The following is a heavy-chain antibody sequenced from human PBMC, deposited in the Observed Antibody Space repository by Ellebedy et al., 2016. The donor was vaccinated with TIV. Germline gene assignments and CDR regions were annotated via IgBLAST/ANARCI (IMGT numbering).Heavy chain of an antibody. D-gene: IGHD3-9*01. J-gene: IGHJ4*02. Sequence: GESLKISCTTSGITFGDSTMNWFRQAPGKGLEWIGLIRREAHGGTPEYAATVKGRFAISRDDSKSIAYLQMNTLKTEDTGVYYCSTDTTGYYNVDFDYWGQGTLVTVSS. V-gene: IGHV3-49*03. CDR2: IRREAHGGTP. CDR3: STDTTGYYNVDFDY. CDR1: GITFGDST.